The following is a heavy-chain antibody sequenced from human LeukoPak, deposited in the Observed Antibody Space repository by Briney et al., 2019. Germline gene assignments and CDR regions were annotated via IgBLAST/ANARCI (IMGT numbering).Heavy chain of an antibody. CDR1: GYSFTSYW. D-gene: IGHD5-24*01. J-gene: IGHJ3*02. CDR2: IYPGDSDT. Sequence: GESLKISCKGSGYSFTSYWIGWVRQMPGKGLEWLGIIYPGDSDTRYRPSFQGQVTISADKSISTACLQWSSLKASDTAMYYCARHNRRDQAFDIWGQGTMVTVSS. V-gene: IGHV5-51*01. CDR3: ARHNRRDQAFDI.